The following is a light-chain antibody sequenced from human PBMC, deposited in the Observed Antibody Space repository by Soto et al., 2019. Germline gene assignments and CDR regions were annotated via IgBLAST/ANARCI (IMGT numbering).Light chain of an antibody. CDR3: CSYAGSIYV. J-gene: IGLJ1*01. Sequence: QSVLTQPRSVSGSPGQSVTISCTGTSSDVGGYNYVSWYQQHPGKAPKLMIYDVSKRPSGVPDRFSGSKSGNPASLTISGLQAEDEADYYCCSYAGSIYVFGTGTKLTV. CDR1: SSDVGGYNY. V-gene: IGLV2-11*01. CDR2: DVS.